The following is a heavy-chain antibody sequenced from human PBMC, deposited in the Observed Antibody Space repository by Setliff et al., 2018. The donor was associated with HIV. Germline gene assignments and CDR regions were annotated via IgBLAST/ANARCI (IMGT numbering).Heavy chain of an antibody. D-gene: IGHD3-3*01. CDR2: IGSYSGYT. Sequence: ASVKVSCKASNYTLINYGVSWVRQAPGQGLEWMGWIGSYSGYTIYAQKFLGRVTMTQDTSFTTAYLELSRLGSDDTAVYYCAADNYNCNSFDSWGQGSLVTVSS. CDR1: NYTLINYG. CDR3: AADNYNCNSFDS. V-gene: IGHV1-18*01. J-gene: IGHJ4*02.